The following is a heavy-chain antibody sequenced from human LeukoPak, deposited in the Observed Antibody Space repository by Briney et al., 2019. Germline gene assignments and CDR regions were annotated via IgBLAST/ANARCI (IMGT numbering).Heavy chain of an antibody. J-gene: IGHJ4*02. Sequence: GASVKVSCKVSGYTLTELSMHWVRQAPGKGLEWMGGFDPEDGETIYAQKFQGRVTMTEDTSTDTAYMELSSLRSEDTAVYYCATGGPPSIMITFGGVIVHWGQGTLVTVSS. CDR1: GYTLTELS. D-gene: IGHD3-16*02. V-gene: IGHV1-24*01. CDR2: FDPEDGET. CDR3: ATGGPPSIMITFGGVIVH.